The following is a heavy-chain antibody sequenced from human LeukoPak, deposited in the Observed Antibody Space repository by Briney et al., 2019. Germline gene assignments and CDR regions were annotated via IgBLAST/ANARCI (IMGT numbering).Heavy chain of an antibody. J-gene: IGHJ3*02. CDR3: AREPPRDGAIDI. Sequence: GGSLRLSCAVSGFTVSSNHNNWVRQASGKGLEWLSLIYSSGSTNYADSVKGRFTISRDKSKNTVYLQMNSLRADDTAMYYCAREPPRDGAIDIWGQGTMVTVSS. CDR2: IYSSGST. V-gene: IGHV3-53*01. D-gene: IGHD5-24*01. CDR1: GFTVSSNH.